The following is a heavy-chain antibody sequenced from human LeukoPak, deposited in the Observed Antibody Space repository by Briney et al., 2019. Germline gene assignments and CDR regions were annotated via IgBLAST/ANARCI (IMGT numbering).Heavy chain of an antibody. CDR1: GFTFSYYL. D-gene: IGHD7-27*01. CDR3: AKDSHWAFDY. V-gene: IGHV3-7*01. J-gene: IGHJ4*02. Sequence: PVGSLRLSCAAPGFTFSYYLMRWARQVPGKGLEWVANIHPDGSEKYYVDSVKGRFTISRDNAKNSLYLQMNSLRDEDTAVYYCAKDSHWAFDYWGQGTLVTVSS. CDR2: IHPDGSEK.